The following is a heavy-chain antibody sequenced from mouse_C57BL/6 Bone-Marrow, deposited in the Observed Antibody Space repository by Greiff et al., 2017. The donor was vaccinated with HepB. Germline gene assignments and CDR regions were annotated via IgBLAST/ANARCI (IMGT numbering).Heavy chain of an antibody. V-gene: IGHV1-26*01. CDR2: INPNNGGT. CDR3: AKGRYYDYDGFAY. CDR1: GYTFTDYY. Sequence: EAQLQQSGPELVKPGASVKISCKASGYTFTDYYMNWVKQSHGKSLEWIGDINPNNGGTSYNQKFKGKATLTVDKSSSTAYMELRSLTSEDSAVYYCAKGRYYDYDGFAYWGQGTLVTVSA. J-gene: IGHJ3*01. D-gene: IGHD2-4*01.